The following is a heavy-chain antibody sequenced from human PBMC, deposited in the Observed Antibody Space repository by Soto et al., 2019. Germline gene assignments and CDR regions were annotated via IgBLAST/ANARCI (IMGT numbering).Heavy chain of an antibody. D-gene: IGHD2-2*02. CDR1: GFTFSSYS. CDR3: ASGGGYCSSTSCYTLGAYYYYGMDV. Sequence: GGSLRLSCAASGFTFSSYSMNWVRQAPGKGLEWVSYISSSSSTIYYADSVKGRFTISRDNAKNSLYLQMNSLRDEDTAVYYCASGGGYCSSTSCYTLGAYYYYGMDVWGQGTTVTVSS. V-gene: IGHV3-48*02. CDR2: ISSSSSTI. J-gene: IGHJ6*02.